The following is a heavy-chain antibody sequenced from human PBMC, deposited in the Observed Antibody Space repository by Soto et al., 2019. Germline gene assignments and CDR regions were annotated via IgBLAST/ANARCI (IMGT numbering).Heavy chain of an antibody. Sequence: ASVRVSCKASGYTFTSYAMHWVRQAPGQRLEWMGWINAGNGNTKYSQKFQGRVTITRDTSASTAYMELSSLRSEDTAVYYCARGIPLPGNWFDPWGQGTLVTVSS. D-gene: IGHD2-2*02. CDR3: ARGIPLPGNWFDP. CDR1: GYTFTSYA. J-gene: IGHJ5*02. V-gene: IGHV1-3*01. CDR2: INAGNGNT.